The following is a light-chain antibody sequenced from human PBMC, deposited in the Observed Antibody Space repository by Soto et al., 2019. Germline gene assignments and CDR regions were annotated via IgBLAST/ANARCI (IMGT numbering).Light chain of an antibody. V-gene: IGKV3-15*01. Sequence: EIVMAQSPATLFVSSGERTTPSRRASQSVSSNLAWYQQKPGQAPRLLIYGASTRATGIPARFSGSGSGTEFTLTISSLQSEDFAVYYCQQYNNWPPWTFGQGTKVDIK. CDR1: QSVSSN. J-gene: IGKJ1*01. CDR3: QQYNNWPPWT. CDR2: GAS.